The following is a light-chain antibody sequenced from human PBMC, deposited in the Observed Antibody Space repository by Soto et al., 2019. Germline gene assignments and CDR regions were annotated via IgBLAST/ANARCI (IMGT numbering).Light chain of an antibody. Sequence: IVLTQSPATLSLSPAGRATLSCRASQSVSLSLAWYQQKPGQATRLLIYDASKRASGFPARFSGSGSGTDFTLTISSLQHDDFATYYCQQYNSAWTFGQGTKVDIK. CDR3: QQYNSAWT. CDR2: DAS. J-gene: IGKJ1*01. V-gene: IGKV3-11*01. CDR1: QSVSLS.